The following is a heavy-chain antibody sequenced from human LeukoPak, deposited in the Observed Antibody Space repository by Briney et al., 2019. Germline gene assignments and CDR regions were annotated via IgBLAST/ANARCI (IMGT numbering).Heavy chain of an antibody. J-gene: IGHJ5*02. CDR3: AKDLLAYCGGDCP. CDR1: GFTFSSYA. CDR2: ISGSGGST. D-gene: IGHD2-21*02. V-gene: IGHV3-23*01. Sequence: GGSLRLSRAASGFTFSSYAMSWVRQAPGKGLEGVSAISGSGGSTYYADSVKGRFTISRDNSKNTLYLQMNSLRAEDTAVYYCAKDLLAYCGGDCPWGQGTLVTVSS.